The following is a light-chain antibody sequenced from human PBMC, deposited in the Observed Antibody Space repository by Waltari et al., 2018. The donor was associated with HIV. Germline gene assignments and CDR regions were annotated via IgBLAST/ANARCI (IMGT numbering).Light chain of an antibody. CDR3: ASYTSTSARV. J-gene: IGLJ3*02. Sequence: QSALTQPASVSGSPGQSITISCTGTSSDVGDYNYVSWFQQHPGKVPKLLIYEVSNRPSGVSLRFSGSKSGNTASLTISGLQAEDEADYYCASYTSTSARVFGGGTKVTVL. CDR1: SSDVGDYNY. V-gene: IGLV2-14*01. CDR2: EVS.